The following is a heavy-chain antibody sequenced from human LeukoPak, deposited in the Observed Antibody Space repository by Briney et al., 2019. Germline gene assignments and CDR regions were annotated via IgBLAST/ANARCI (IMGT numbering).Heavy chain of an antibody. CDR3: ARTGIAARREYDY. D-gene: IGHD6-6*01. CDR1: GFTFSSYW. V-gene: IGHV3-7*01. Sequence: GGSLRLSCAASGFTFSSYWMSWVRQAPGKGLEWVANIKQDGSEKYYMDSVKGRFTISRDNAKNSLYLQMNSLRAEDTAVYYCARTGIAARREYDYWGQGTLVTVSS. CDR2: IKQDGSEK. J-gene: IGHJ4*02.